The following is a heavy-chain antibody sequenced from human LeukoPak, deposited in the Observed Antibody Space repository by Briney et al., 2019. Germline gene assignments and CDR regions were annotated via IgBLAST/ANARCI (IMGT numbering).Heavy chain of an antibody. V-gene: IGHV3-48*03. CDR3: ARDYGDLTFDY. Sequence: GGSLRLSCAASGFTFSSYEMNWVRQAPREGLEWVSYISSSGSTIYYADSVKGRFTISRDNAKNSLYLQMNSLRAEDTAVYYCARDYGDLTFDYWGQGTLVTVSS. CDR1: GFTFSSYE. CDR2: ISSSGSTI. J-gene: IGHJ4*02. D-gene: IGHD4-17*01.